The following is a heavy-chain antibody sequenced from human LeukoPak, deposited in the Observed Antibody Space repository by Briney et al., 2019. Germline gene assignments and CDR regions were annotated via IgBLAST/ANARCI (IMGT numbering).Heavy chain of an antibody. J-gene: IGHJ4*02. CDR2: IYTSGST. D-gene: IGHD3-22*01. Sequence: SETLSVTCIVSGGSISSYYWSWLRQPAGKGLEWIGRIYTSGSTNYHPSLKSRVTMSVDTSKNRFSLKLSSVTAADTAVYYCARGTNYYDSSYFDYWGQGTLVTVSS. CDR3: ARGTNYYDSSYFDY. CDR1: GGSISSYY. V-gene: IGHV4-4*07.